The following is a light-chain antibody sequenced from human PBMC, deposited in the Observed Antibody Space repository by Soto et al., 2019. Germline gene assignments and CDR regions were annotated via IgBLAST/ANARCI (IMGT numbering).Light chain of an antibody. J-gene: IGLJ3*02. V-gene: IGLV1-40*01. CDR2: GNS. CDR3: QSYDGSLSGWV. Sequence: QSVLTQPPSVSRAPGQRVTISCTGSSSNIGAGYDVHWYQQLPGTAPKLLIYGNSNRPSGVPDRFSGSKSGTSASLAITGLQAEDEADYYCQSYDGSLSGWVFGGGTKLTVL. CDR1: SSNIGAGYD.